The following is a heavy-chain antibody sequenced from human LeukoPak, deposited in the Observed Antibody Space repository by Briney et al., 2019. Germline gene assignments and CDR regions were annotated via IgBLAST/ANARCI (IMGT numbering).Heavy chain of an antibody. Sequence: GGSLRLSCAASGFTFSTHWMSWFRQAPGKGLEWLGNIKEDGSEKYYLDSVRGRFTISRDNAKNSLYLQMNSLRAEDSALYYCARDYVWGSHEPDYWGQGTLVTVSS. CDR1: GFTFSTHW. CDR3: ARDYVWGSHEPDY. CDR2: IKEDGSEK. J-gene: IGHJ4*02. V-gene: IGHV3-7*01. D-gene: IGHD3-16*01.